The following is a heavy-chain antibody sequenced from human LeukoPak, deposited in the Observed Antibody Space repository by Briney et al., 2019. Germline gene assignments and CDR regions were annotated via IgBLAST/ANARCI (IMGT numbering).Heavy chain of an antibody. CDR1: GFTFSAFA. J-gene: IGHJ4*02. D-gene: IGHD2-15*01. CDR3: ARDFAAAVG. Sequence: GGSLRLSCAASGFTFSAFAMTWVRQAPGKGLEWVANIKQDGSETHYVDSVRGRFIVSRDNAKNSVFLQMNSLGVEDTAIYYCARDFAAAVGWGQGTLVTVSS. V-gene: IGHV3-7*01. CDR2: IKQDGSET.